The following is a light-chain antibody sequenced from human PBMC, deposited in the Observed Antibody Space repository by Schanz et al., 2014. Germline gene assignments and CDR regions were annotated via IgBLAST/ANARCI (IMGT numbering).Light chain of an antibody. V-gene: IGKV3-20*01. CDR3: HQYCSSPYT. J-gene: IGKJ2*01. CDR2: DAS. Sequence: EIGLAQSPGTLSLSPGERATLSCRASQSVSSSYLAWYQQKPGQAPRVLIYDASNRAAGIPARFSGSGSGTDFTLTISRLEREDFAVYYCHQYCSSPYTFGQGTKLEIK. CDR1: QSVSSSY.